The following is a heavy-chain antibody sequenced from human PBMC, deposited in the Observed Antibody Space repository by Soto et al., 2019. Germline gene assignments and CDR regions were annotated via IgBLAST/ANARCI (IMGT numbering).Heavy chain of an antibody. D-gene: IGHD6-13*01. V-gene: IGHV1-8*01. J-gene: IGHJ5*02. CDR1: GYTFTSYD. CDR3: AREVGYADSSSWYGYNWFDP. Sequence: GASVKVSCKASGYTFTSYDINWVRQATGQGLEWMGWMNPNSGNTGYAQKFQGRVTMTRNTSISTAYMELSSLRSEDTAVYYCAREVGYADSSSWYGYNWFDPWGQGTLVTVSS. CDR2: MNPNSGNT.